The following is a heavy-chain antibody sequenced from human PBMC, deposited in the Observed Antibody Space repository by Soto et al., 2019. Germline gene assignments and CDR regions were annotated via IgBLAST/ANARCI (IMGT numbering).Heavy chain of an antibody. J-gene: IGHJ4*02. V-gene: IGHV4-31*03. CDR2: IYYSGST. CDR3: ARDTYDSSGDPYFDY. Sequence: QVQLQESGPGLVKPSQTLSLTCTVPGGSISSGGYYWSWIRQHPGKGLAWIGYIYYSGSTYYNPSLMSRVTISVVTSKNKVSLKLSYVTAADTAVYYCARDTYDSSGDPYFDYWGQGTLVTVSS. CDR1: GGSISSGGYY. D-gene: IGHD3-22*01.